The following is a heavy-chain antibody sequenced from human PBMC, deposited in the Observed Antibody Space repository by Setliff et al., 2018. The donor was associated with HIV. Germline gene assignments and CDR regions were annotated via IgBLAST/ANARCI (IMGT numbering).Heavy chain of an antibody. V-gene: IGHV4-4*07. CDR2: IYTSGST. CDR1: GGSISSYY. J-gene: IGHJ6*03. CDR3: ARDKGYYYMDV. Sequence: SETLSLTCTVSGGSISSYYWSWIRQPPGKGLEWIGRIYTSGSTNDNPSLKSRITISVDTSNNQFSLRLSSVTAADTAVYYCARDKGYYYMDVWGKGITVTVSS.